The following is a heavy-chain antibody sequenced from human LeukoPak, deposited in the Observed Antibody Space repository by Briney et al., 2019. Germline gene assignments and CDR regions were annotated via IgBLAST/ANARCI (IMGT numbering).Heavy chain of an antibody. D-gene: IGHD2-15*01. CDR2: INWNGGST. CDR1: GFTFDDYG. Sequence: GGSLRLSCAASGFTFDDYGMSWVRQAPGKGLEWVSGINWNGGSTGYADSVKGRFTISRDNAKNSLYMQMNSLRAEDTELYYCARAGYCSGGSCYSEYYYYYGMDVWGQGATVTVSS. CDR3: ARAGYCSGGSCYSEYYYYYGMDV. V-gene: IGHV3-20*04. J-gene: IGHJ6*02.